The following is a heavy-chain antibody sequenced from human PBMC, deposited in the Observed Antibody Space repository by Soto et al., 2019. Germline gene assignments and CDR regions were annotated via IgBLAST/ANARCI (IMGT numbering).Heavy chain of an antibody. V-gene: IGHV3-30*18. D-gene: IGHD6-13*01. CDR2: ISYDGSNK. Sequence: QVQLVESGGGVVQPGMSLRLSCAASGFTFSNYGMHWVRQAPGTGLEWVAIISYDGSNKNCAESVKGRFTISRDNSKNTVYLQMNSLRSEDTAVYYCAKDRRSSWSFDYWGQGALVTVSS. J-gene: IGHJ4*02. CDR3: AKDRRSSWSFDY. CDR1: GFTFSNYG.